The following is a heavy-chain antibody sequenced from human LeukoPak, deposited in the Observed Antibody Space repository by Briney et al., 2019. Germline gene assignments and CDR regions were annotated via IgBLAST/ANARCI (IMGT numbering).Heavy chain of an antibody. V-gene: IGHV3-30*18. Sequence: PGGSLRLSCAASGFTFSSYGMHWVRQAPGKGLEWVAVISYDGSNKYYADSVKGRFTISRDNSKNTLYLQMNSLRAEDTAVYYCAKGLLRYFDWLLGGVDYWGQGTLVTVSS. D-gene: IGHD3-9*01. CDR1: GFTFSSYG. CDR3: AKGLLRYFDWLLGGVDY. CDR2: ISYDGSNK. J-gene: IGHJ4*02.